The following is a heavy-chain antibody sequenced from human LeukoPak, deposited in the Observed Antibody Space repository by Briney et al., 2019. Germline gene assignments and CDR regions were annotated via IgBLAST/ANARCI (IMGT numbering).Heavy chain of an antibody. CDR3: ARAPGGSCSSTSCWYFDY. J-gene: IGHJ4*02. D-gene: IGHD2-2*01. V-gene: IGHV1-69*13. CDR2: SIPIFGTA. CDR1: GGTFSSYA. Sequence: GASVKVSCKASGGTFSSYAISWVRQAPGQGLEWMGGSIPIFGTANYAQKFQGRVTITADEFTSTAYMELSSLRSADTAVYYCARAPGGSCSSTSCWYFDYWGQGTLVTVSS.